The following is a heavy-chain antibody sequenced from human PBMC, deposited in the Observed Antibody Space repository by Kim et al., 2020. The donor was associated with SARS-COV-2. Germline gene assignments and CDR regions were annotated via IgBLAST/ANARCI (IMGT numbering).Heavy chain of an antibody. CDR1: GGSFNDYY. CDR2: INHSGST. D-gene: IGHD3-10*01. J-gene: IGHJ6*02. CDR3: AGGQDGDSGGYGGMGV. Sequence: SETLSLTCTVYGGSFNDYYWSWIRQPPGKGLEWIGEINHSGSTNYNPSLKSRVFISVATSKNQFSLRLSSVPAADTAVYYCAGGQDGDSGGYGGMGVWG. V-gene: IGHV4-34*01.